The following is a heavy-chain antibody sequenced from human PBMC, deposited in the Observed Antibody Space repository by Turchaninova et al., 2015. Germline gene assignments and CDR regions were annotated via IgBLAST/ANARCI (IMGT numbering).Heavy chain of an antibody. D-gene: IGHD5-18*01. CDR2: IDWEGDK. CDR1: GFSLSTSGMC. CDR3: ARGVRYTYGKGSWFDP. V-gene: IGHV2-70*01. Sequence: QVTLRESGPALVKPTETLTLTCLFSGFSLSTSGMCVTWIRQPPGKALEWLALIDWEGDKYYSSSLKTRLTISKDSSKNQVVLTMTDMDPVDTATYYCARGVRYTYGKGSWFDPWGQGTLVSVSS. J-gene: IGHJ5*02.